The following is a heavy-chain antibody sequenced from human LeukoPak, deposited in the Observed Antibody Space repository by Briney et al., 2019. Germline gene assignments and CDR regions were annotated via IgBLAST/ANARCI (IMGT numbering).Heavy chain of an antibody. CDR1: GFTFSNYW. D-gene: IGHD5-18*01. Sequence: PGGSLRLSCAASGFTFSNYWMTWVRQAPGKGLEWVANIKEDGSEKYYVDSVKGRFTISRDNAKNSLYLQMNSLRAEDTAVYYCARATEGYTYGYRVYYYYYMDVWGKGTTVTVSS. J-gene: IGHJ6*03. V-gene: IGHV3-7*01. CDR3: ARATEGYTYGYRVYYYYYMDV. CDR2: IKEDGSEK.